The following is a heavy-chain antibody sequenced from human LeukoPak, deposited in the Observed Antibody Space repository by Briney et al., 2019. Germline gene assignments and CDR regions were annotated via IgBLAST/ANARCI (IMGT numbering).Heavy chain of an antibody. Sequence: PGRSLRLSCAASGFTFSSYGMHWVRQAPGKGLEWVAVISYDGSNKYYADSVRGRFTISRDNSKNTLYLQMNSLRAEDTAVYYCLVAFNYFDYWGQGTLVTVSS. CDR3: LVAFNYFDY. CDR2: ISYDGSNK. V-gene: IGHV3-30*03. J-gene: IGHJ4*02. D-gene: IGHD5-12*01. CDR1: GFTFSSYG.